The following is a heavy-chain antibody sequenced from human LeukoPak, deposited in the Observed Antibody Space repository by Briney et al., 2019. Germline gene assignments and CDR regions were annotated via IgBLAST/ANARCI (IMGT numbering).Heavy chain of an antibody. CDR1: GYTFTSYF. CDR3: ARGGRDYGDFLAGH. V-gene: IGHV1-46*01. CDR2: INPSGGST. J-gene: IGHJ4*02. D-gene: IGHD4-17*01. Sequence: ASVKVSCKASGYTFTSYFMHWVRQAPGQGLEWMGIINPSGGSTTYAQKFQGRVIVSRDTSTSRVYMELYSLRSEDTAVYYCARGGRDYGDFLAGHWGQGTLVTVSS.